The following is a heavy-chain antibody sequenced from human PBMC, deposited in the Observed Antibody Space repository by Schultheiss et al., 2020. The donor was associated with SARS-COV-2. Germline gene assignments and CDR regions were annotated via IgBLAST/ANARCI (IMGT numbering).Heavy chain of an antibody. D-gene: IGHD3-16*01. CDR1: GGSISSSSYY. CDR2: IYHSGST. CDR3: ARARLIYFDY. J-gene: IGHJ4*02. Sequence: SQTLSLTCTVSGGSISSSSYYWGWIRQPPGKGLEWIGSIYHSGSTYYNPSLKSRVTISVDTSKNQFSLKLSSVTAADTAVYYCARARLIYFDYWGQGTLVTVSS. V-gene: IGHV4-39*07.